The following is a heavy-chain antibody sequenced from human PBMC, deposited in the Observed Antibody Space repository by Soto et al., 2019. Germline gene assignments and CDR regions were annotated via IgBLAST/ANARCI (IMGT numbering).Heavy chain of an antibody. J-gene: IGHJ3*02. CDR1: GDTISTGGYT. D-gene: IGHD2-2*01. Sequence: SLTCDVSGDTISTGGYTWAWIRQPPGKALEWIGHTYHSGNPYYNPSLKSRVIISVDRSKNQFSLKVRSVTAADTAVYYCARRVGYCISTSCYFTRPDGKDDAFDIWGQGTMVTVSS. CDR2: TYHSGNP. V-gene: IGHV4-30-2*01. CDR3: ARRVGYCISTSCYFTRPDGKDDAFDI.